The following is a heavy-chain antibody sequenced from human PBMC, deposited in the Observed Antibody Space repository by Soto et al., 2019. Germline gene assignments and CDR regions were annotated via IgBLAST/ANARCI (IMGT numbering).Heavy chain of an antibody. J-gene: IGHJ6*02. CDR2: IWYDGSNK. V-gene: IGHV3-33*01. CDR3: ERDTRDYSNYRYYYYGMDV. Sequence: QVQLGESGGGVVQPGRSLRLSCAASGFTFSSYGMHWVRQAPGKGREWVAVIWYDGSNKYYADSVKGRFAISRDNSKNTLYLQMNSLRAEDTAVYYWERDTRDYSNYRYYYYGMDVWGQGTTVTVSS. D-gene: IGHD4-4*01. CDR1: GFTFSSYG.